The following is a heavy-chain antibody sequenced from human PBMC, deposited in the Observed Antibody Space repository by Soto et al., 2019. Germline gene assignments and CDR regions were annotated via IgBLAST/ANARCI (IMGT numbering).Heavy chain of an antibody. D-gene: IGHD2-2*02. CDR2: IDPRDSYT. Sequence: GESLKISYQGSGYRFTDNWISWVRQMPGKVLEWMGRIDPRDSYTNYSPSFQGHVTISVDKSDNTSYLQWNTLKASDSAMYFCARSYCLPNRCYNGYFDYWGRGSLVTVSS. CDR1: GYRFTDNW. J-gene: IGHJ4*01. V-gene: IGHV5-10-1*01. CDR3: ARSYCLPNRCYNGYFDY.